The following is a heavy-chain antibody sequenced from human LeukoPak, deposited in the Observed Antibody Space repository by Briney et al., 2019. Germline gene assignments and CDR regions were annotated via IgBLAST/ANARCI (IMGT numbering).Heavy chain of an antibody. CDR1: AFSLNAYN. Sequence: GGSLRLSCAASAFSLNAYNMSWVRQAPGKGLEWVSASSGSGDSTYYADSVKGRFTISRDNAKNSLYLQMNSLRAEDTAVYYCARVDSSGWYFDYWGQGTLVTVSS. CDR2: SSGSGDST. D-gene: IGHD6-19*01. J-gene: IGHJ4*02. V-gene: IGHV3-11*01. CDR3: ARVDSSGWYFDY.